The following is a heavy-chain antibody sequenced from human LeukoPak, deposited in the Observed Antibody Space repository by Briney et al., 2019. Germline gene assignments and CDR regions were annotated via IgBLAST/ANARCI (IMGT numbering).Heavy chain of an antibody. V-gene: IGHV3-23*01. D-gene: IGHD3-22*01. CDR1: GLTFSSYS. J-gene: IGHJ4*02. CDR3: AKGETYYYDSGGYPY. Sequence: GGSLTLSCAVSGLTFSSYSMSWVRQPPGKGLEWVSAISGSGASTYYADSVKGRSTTYRDNSNNTLYLQMNSLRAEDTAVYYCAKGETYYYDSGGYPYWGQGTLVTVSS. CDR2: ISGSGAST.